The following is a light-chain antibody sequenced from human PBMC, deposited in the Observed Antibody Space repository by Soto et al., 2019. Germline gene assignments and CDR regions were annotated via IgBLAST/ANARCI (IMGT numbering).Light chain of an antibody. CDR2: DAS. V-gene: IGKV3-20*01. J-gene: IGKJ2*01. CDR3: QQYGSSPYT. CDR1: QSFRGL. Sequence: EVVLTQSPVTLSLSPGERATLSCRASQSFRGLLAWYQQKPGQAPRLLIYDASSRATGIPDRFTGSGSGTDFTLTISDLEPEDFAVYYCQQYGSSPYTFGQGTKLEIK.